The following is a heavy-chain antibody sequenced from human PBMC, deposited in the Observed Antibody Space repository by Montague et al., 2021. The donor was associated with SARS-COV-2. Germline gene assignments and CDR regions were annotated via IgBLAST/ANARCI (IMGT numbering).Heavy chain of an antibody. J-gene: IGHJ4*02. CDR2: IDWDDDK. D-gene: IGHD3-9*01. CDR1: GFSLSTSGMC. Sequence: PALVTPTQTLTLTCTFPGFSLSTSGMCVSWIRQPPGKALEWLALIDWDDDKYYSTSLKTRLTISKDTSKNQVVLTMTNMDPVDTATYYCARIRDYDILTGSYSGFDYWGQGTLVTVSS. CDR3: ARIRDYDILTGSYSGFDY. V-gene: IGHV2-70*01.